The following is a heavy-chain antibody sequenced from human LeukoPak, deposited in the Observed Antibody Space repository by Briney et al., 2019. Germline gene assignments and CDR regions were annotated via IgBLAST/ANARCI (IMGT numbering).Heavy chain of an antibody. CDR3: ALRGLTLPIDY. J-gene: IGHJ4*02. V-gene: IGHV3-23*01. Sequence: GGSLRLSCAASGFTFSSYAMSWVRQAPGKGMEWVSAISGSGGSTYYADSVKGRFTISSDNSKNTLYLQMNSLRAEDTAVYYCALRGLTLPIDYWGQGTLVTVYS. CDR1: GFTFSSYA. D-gene: IGHD1-14*01. CDR2: ISGSGGST.